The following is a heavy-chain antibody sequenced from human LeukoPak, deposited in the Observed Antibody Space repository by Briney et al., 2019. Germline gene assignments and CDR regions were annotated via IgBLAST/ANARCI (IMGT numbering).Heavy chain of an antibody. D-gene: IGHD3-10*01. V-gene: IGHV3-66*01. CDR3: AASYITMVRGAERSGYYYYYMDV. J-gene: IGHJ6*03. CDR2: IYSGGST. CDR1: GFTVSSNY. Sequence: GGSLRLSCAASGFTVSSNYMSWVRQAPGKGLEWVSVIYSGGSTYYADSVKGRFTISRDNSKNTLYLQMNSLRAEDTAVYYCAASYITMVRGAERSGYYYYYMDVWGKGTTVTVSS.